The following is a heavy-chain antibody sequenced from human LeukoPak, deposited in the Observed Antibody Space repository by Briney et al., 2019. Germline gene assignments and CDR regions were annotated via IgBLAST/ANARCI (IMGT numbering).Heavy chain of an antibody. CDR3: ARDIKGIAAAGTRGYYYYYYMDV. D-gene: IGHD6-13*01. Sequence: SVKVSCKASGYTFTSYGISWVRQAPGQGLEWMGGIIPIFGTANYAQKFQGRVTITADKSTSTAYMELSSLRSEDTAVYYCARDIKGIAAAGTRGYYYYYYMDVWGKGTTVTVSS. J-gene: IGHJ6*03. V-gene: IGHV1-69*06. CDR2: IIPIFGTA. CDR1: GYTFTSYG.